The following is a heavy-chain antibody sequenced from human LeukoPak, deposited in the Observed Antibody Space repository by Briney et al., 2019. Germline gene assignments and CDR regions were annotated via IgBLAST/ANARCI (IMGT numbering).Heavy chain of an antibody. J-gene: IGHJ6*02. CDR2: IYYSGST. CDR3: ARRGPGYCSSTSCYMGKGMDV. V-gene: IGHV4-59*08. CDR1: GGSISSYY. D-gene: IGHD2-2*03. Sequence: PSETLSLTCTVSGGSISSYYWSWIRQPPGKGLEWIGYIYYSGSTNYNPSLKSRVTISVDTSKNQFSLKLSSVTAADMAVYYCARRGPGYCSSTSCYMGKGMDVWGQGTTVTVSS.